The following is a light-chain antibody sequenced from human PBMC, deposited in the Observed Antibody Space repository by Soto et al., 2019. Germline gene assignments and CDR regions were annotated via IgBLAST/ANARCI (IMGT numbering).Light chain of an antibody. V-gene: IGLV2-8*01. CDR3: LSYVGRETGV. CDR2: EVF. J-gene: IGLJ1*01. Sequence: QSALTQPPCASGSPGQSVTISCTGTSNDIGAYNYVSWYQHHPGKVPKLLIYEVFRRPSGVPDRFSASKSGNTASLTVSGLQPEDEADYYCLSYVGRETGVFGSGTKLTVL. CDR1: SNDIGAYNY.